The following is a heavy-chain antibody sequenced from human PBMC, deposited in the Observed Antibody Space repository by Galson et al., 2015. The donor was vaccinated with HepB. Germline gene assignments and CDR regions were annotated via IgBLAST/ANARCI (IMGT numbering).Heavy chain of an antibody. CDR2: IFGGGSA. J-gene: IGHJ3*01. CDR1: GFSVSSKY. CDR3: VRSVVGATRPNGFDR. D-gene: IGHD1-26*01. V-gene: IGHV3-53*01. Sequence: SLRLSCAASGFSVSSKYMSWVRQAPGKGLEWVSIIFGGGSAYYADSVKGRFTISRDNSRNTLYLQMNSLRVEDTAVYYCVRSVVGATRPNGFDRWGQGTTVPVSS.